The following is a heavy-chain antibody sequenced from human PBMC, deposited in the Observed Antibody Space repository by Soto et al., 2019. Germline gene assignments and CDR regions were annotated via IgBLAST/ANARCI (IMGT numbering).Heavy chain of an antibody. CDR1: GFTFSSYA. CDR3: ARELRFGDLWPSYGMDV. J-gene: IGHJ6*02. D-gene: IGHD3-10*01. CDR2: ISSNGGST. Sequence: EVQLVESGGGLVQPGGSLRLSCAASGFTFSSYAMHWVRQAPGKGLEYVSAISSNGGSTYYANSVKGRFTISRDNSKNRXYLQMGSLRAEDMAVYYCARELRFGDLWPSYGMDVWGQGTTVTVSS. V-gene: IGHV3-64*01.